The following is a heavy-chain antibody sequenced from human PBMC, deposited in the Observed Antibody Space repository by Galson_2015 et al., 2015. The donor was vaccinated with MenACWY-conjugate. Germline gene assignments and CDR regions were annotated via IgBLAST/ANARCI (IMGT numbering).Heavy chain of an antibody. D-gene: IGHD1-14*01. V-gene: IGHV3-7*03. CDR3: ASWVGRDY. CDR1: GFTFTKSW. J-gene: IGHJ4*02. Sequence: SLRLSCAASGFTFTKSWMMWVRQAPGKGLEWVGKIKQDGSENFYVDSVKGRFTISRDNAKNSLYLQMNSLRGEDTAVYYCASWVGRDYWGQGTLVTVSS. CDR2: IKQDGSEN.